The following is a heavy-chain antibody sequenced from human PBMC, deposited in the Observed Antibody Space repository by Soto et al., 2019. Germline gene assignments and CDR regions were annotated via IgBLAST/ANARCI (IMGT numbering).Heavy chain of an antibody. V-gene: IGHV3-64D*06. CDR1: GFTFSSYG. Sequence: GGSLRLSCAASGFTFSSYGMHWVRQAPGKGLEYASAISSNGSNTYYADSVKGRFTISRDNSKNTLYLQMSSLRAEDTAVYYCVKPGSYSYYFDYWGQGTLVTVSS. D-gene: IGHD1-26*01. CDR2: ISSNGSNT. CDR3: VKPGSYSYYFDY. J-gene: IGHJ4*02.